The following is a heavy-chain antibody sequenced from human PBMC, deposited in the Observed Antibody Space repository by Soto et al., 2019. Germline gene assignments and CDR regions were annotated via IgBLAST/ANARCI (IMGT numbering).Heavy chain of an antibody. D-gene: IGHD3-22*01. J-gene: IGHJ4*02. CDR1: GDFISSGGYY. CDR3: ARTDSSGYYFVY. V-gene: IGHV4-31*03. CDR2: IYSSGTT. Sequence: QVQLQESGPGLVKPSQTLSLTCTVSGDFISSGGYYWSWIRQLPGKGLEWIGYIYSSGTTYYNPSLKSRINISVDTSKNQFSLNLSSVTAADTAVYYCARTDSSGYYFVYWGQGTLVTVFS.